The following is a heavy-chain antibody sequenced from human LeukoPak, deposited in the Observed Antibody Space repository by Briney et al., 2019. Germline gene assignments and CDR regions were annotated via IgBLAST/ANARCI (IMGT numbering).Heavy chain of an antibody. CDR3: ARGLMVRGVHPREYYFDY. D-gene: IGHD3-10*01. Sequence: ASVKVSCKASGYTFTGYYMHWVRQATGQGLEWMGWMNPNSGNTGYAQKFQGRVTMTRNTSISTAYMELSSPRSEDTAVYYCARGLMVRGVHPREYYFDYWGQGTLVTVSS. V-gene: IGHV1-8*02. CDR1: GYTFTGYY. J-gene: IGHJ4*02. CDR2: MNPNSGNT.